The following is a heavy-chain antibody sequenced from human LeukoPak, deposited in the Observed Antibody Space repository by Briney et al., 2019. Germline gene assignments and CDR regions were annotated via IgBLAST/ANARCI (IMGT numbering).Heavy chain of an antibody. J-gene: IGHJ4*02. Sequence: SGGSLRLSCAASGFTFSSYAMSWVRQAPGKGLEWVSGISGSGDNTYYADSVKGRFTISRDNSKNTLYVQVNSLGTEDTAAYYCAKGSYYDSSGSFYLDYWGQGTLVTVPS. CDR1: GFTFSSYA. CDR3: AKGSYYDSSGSFYLDY. CDR2: ISGSGDNT. D-gene: IGHD3-22*01. V-gene: IGHV3-23*01.